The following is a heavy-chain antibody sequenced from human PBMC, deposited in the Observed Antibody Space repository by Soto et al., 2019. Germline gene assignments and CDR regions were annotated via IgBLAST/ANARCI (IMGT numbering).Heavy chain of an antibody. CDR3: ARERSAAGTGWFDP. CDR2: MNPNSGNT. V-gene: IGHV1-8*01. J-gene: IGHJ5*02. D-gene: IGHD6-13*01. Sequence: QVQLVQSGAEVKKPGASVKVSCKASGYTFTSYDINWVRQATGQGLEWMGWMNPNSGNTGYAQKFQGRVTMTRNTAISTAYRGLSTLRSEDTAGYYCARERSAAGTGWFDPWGQGTLVTVSS. CDR1: GYTFTSYD.